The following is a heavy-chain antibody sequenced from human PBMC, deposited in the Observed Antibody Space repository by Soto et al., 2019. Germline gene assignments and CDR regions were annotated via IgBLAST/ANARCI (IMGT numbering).Heavy chain of an antibody. Sequence: WASVKVSCKASGGTFSSYAISWVRQAPGQGLEWMGGIIPIFGTANYAQKFQGRVTMTADESTSTAYMELSSLRSEDTAVYYCARDYSRYGFDYWGQGTLVTVSS. V-gene: IGHV1-69*13. CDR1: GGTFSSYA. CDR2: IIPIFGTA. J-gene: IGHJ4*02. CDR3: ARDYSRYGFDY. D-gene: IGHD5-18*01.